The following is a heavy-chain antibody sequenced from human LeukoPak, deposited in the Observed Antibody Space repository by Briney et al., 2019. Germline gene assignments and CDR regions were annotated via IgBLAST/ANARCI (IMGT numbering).Heavy chain of an antibody. J-gene: IGHJ4*02. D-gene: IGHD5-12*01. CDR3: ARGIIRGYDFDY. V-gene: IGHV1-2*06. Sequence: ASVKVSFKASGYSLSDYYVHWVRQAPGQGLEWMGRINANSGGTNYAQKFQGTVTMTWATSVNAAYMELSRLKSDDTAVYYCARGIIRGYDFDYWGQGTLVTVSS. CDR2: INANSGGT. CDR1: GYSLSDYY.